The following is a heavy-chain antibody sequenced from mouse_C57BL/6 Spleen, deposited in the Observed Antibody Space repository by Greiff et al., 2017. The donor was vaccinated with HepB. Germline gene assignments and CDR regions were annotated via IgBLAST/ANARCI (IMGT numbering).Heavy chain of an antibody. CDR1: GYTFTDYY. CDR2: INPNNGGT. D-gene: IGHD4-1*01. Sequence: VQLQQSGPELVKPGASVKISCKASGYTFTDYYMNWVKQSHGKSLEWIGDINPNNGGTSYNQKFKGKATLTVDKSSSTAYMELRSLTSEDSAVYYCARSLTGTEFAYWGKGLWSLSLQ. J-gene: IGHJ3*01. V-gene: IGHV1-26*01. CDR3: ARSLTGTEFAY.